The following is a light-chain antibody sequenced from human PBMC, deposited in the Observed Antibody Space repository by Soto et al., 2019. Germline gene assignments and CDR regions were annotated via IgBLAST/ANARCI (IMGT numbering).Light chain of an antibody. CDR2: GNS. J-gene: IGLJ1*01. CDR1: SSNIGAGYD. Sequence: QSVLTQPPSVSGAPGQRVTISCTGSSSNIGAGYDVHWYQQLPGTAPKLLIYGNSNRPSGVPDRFSGSKSGTSASLAITGLQAEDEADYYCQSYDSSLRVSGTGTKLTVL. V-gene: IGLV1-40*01. CDR3: QSYDSSLRV.